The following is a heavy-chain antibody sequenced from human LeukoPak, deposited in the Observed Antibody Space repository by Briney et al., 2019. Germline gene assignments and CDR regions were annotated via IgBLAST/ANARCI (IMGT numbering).Heavy chain of an antibody. CDR1: GFTFSSYA. D-gene: IGHD3-10*01. CDR3: AKDMVGDAGYFDY. CDR2: ISYDGSNK. Sequence: GGSLRLSCAASGFTFSSYAMHWVRQAPGKGLEWVAVISYDGSNKYYADSVKGRFTISRDNAKNSLYLQMNSLRAEDTALYYCAKDMVGDAGYFDYWGQGTLVTVSS. J-gene: IGHJ4*02. V-gene: IGHV3-30-3*01.